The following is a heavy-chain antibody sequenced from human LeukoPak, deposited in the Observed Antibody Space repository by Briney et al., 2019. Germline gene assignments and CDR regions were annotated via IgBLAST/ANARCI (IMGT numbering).Heavy chain of an antibody. Sequence: GGSLRLSCAASGFTFSSHGMHWVRQAPGKGLEWVAVISYDGSNKYYADSVKGRFTISRDNSKSTLYLEVNTLSAEDTAVYYCAKDYSFYSHYYTMDVWGQGTTVTVSS. D-gene: IGHD2-21*01. V-gene: IGHV3-30*18. CDR2: ISYDGSNK. CDR3: AKDYSFYSHYYTMDV. CDR1: GFTFSSHG. J-gene: IGHJ6*02.